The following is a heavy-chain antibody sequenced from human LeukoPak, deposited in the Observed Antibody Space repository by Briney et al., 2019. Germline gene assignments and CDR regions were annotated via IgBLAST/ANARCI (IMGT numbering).Heavy chain of an antibody. CDR1: GGSISSGGYY. V-gene: IGHV4-61*08. J-gene: IGHJ3*02. Sequence: SSQTLSLTCTVSGGSISSGGYYWSWIRQPPGKGLEWIGYIYYSGSTNYNPSLKSRVTISVDTSKNQFSLKLSSVTAADTAVYYCARQFPRGYSGYGFYAFDIWGQGTMVTVSS. CDR3: ARQFPRGYSGYGFYAFDI. CDR2: IYYSGST. D-gene: IGHD5-12*01.